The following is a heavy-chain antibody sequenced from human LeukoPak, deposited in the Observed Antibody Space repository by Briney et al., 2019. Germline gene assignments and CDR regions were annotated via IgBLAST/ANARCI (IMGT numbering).Heavy chain of an antibody. Sequence: PGGSLRLSCAASGFTFSGYWMYWVRQNSGKGLVWVSGINSDGSNTRYADSVKGRFTISRDNAKNSLYLQMNSLRAEDTAVYYCARAGLKYYGRGTYRPRAPYYYYYMDVWGKGTTVTVSS. J-gene: IGHJ6*03. V-gene: IGHV3-74*01. CDR1: GFTFSGYW. D-gene: IGHD3-10*01. CDR3: ARAGLKYYGRGTYRPRAPYYYYYMDV. CDR2: INSDGSNT.